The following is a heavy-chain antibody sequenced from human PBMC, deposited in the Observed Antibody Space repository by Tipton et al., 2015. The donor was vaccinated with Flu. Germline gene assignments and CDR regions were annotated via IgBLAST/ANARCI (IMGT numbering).Heavy chain of an antibody. CDR3: ARAYSSSGYLDY. V-gene: IGHV4-59*01. J-gene: IGHJ4*02. D-gene: IGHD6-6*01. CDR2: IYYSGST. Sequence: TLSLTCTVSGGSISSYYWSWIRQPPGKGLEWIGYIYYSGSTNYNPSLKSRVTISVDTSKNQFSLKLSSVTAADTAVYYCARAYSSSGYLDYWGQGTLVTVSS. CDR1: GGSISSYY.